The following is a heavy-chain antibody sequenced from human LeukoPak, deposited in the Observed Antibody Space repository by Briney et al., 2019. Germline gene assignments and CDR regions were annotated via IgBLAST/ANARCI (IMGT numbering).Heavy chain of an antibody. CDR3: AKLGISDGIDY. J-gene: IGHJ4*02. CDR1: GFTFSSYS. Sequence: GGSLRLSCAASGFTFSSYSMNWVRHGPEKGLEWVSSISSSGAYIYYADSVKGRFTISRDNSKNTLYLQMNNLRAEDTAVYYCAKLGISDGIDYWGQGTLVTVSS. V-gene: IGHV3-21*04. D-gene: IGHD3-16*01. CDR2: ISSSGAYI.